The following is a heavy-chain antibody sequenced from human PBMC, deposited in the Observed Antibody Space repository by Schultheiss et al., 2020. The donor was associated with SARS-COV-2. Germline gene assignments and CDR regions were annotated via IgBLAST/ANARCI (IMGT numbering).Heavy chain of an antibody. D-gene: IGHD6-19*01. V-gene: IGHV3-33*01. CDR3: ARRNSGWSLDY. Sequence: GGSLRLSCAASGFTFSSYGMHWVRQAPGKGLEWVAVIWYDGNNKFYADSVKGRFSISRDNSKNTLYLQMNSLRAEDTARYFCARRNSGWSLDYWGQGTLVTVAS. CDR1: GFTFSSYG. J-gene: IGHJ4*02. CDR2: IWYDGNNK.